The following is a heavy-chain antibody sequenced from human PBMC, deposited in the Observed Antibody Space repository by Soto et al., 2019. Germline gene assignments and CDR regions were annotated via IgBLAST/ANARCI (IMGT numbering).Heavy chain of an antibody. V-gene: IGHV4-39*01. CDR1: GGSISSSSYY. D-gene: IGHD6-19*01. J-gene: IGHJ5*02. CDR2: IYYSGST. CDR3: ARSAVAGNKYNWFYP. Sequence: SETLSLTCTVSGGSISSSSYYWGWIRQPPGKGLEWIGSIYYSGSTYYNPSLKSRVTISVDTSKNQFSLKLSSVTAADTAVYYCARSAVAGNKYNWFYPWGQGTLVTVSS.